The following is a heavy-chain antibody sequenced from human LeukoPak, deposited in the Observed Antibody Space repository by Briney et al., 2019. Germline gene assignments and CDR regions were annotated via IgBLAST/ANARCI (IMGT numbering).Heavy chain of an antibody. CDR2: IYYSGSA. CDR1: GDSISSYY. Sequence: PSETLSLTCTVPGDSISSYYWSWIRQPPGKGLEWIGHIYYSGSANYNLSLKSRVTISVDTSKNQFSLKLASVSAADTAVYYCARGWTQLTFHVWGQGTLVTVSS. D-gene: IGHD5-18*01. CDR3: ARGWTQLTFHV. J-gene: IGHJ4*02. V-gene: IGHV4-59*01.